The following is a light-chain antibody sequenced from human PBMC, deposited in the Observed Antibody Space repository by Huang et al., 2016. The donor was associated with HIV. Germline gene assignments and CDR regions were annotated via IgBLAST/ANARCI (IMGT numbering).Light chain of an antibody. CDR2: WAS. CDR3: QQYYRSPLT. CDR1: QSLLDSYLNNDKKDK. Sequence: DIVVTQSPDSLAVSLGERATISCKSSQSLLDSYLNNDKKDKLDWYQQKRGQPPKLLIYWASTRESAVPDRFSGSGSGTDFTLTISSRQAEDVAVYYCQQYYRSPLTFGGGTKVEIK. V-gene: IGKV4-1*01. J-gene: IGKJ4*01.